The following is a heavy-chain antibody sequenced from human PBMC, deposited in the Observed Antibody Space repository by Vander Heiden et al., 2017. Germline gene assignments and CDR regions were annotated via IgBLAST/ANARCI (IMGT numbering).Heavy chain of an antibody. CDR2: MSGSGGST. V-gene: IGHV3-23*01. Sequence: EVQLLESGGGLVQPGGSLRLSCAASGFPFSSYALSWVRQAAGKGLKWVSAMSGSGGSTYYADYVKGRFTISRDNSKNTLYLQMNSLRAEDTAVYYCAKDRDSSGWYGYNWFDPWGQGTLVTVSS. D-gene: IGHD6-19*01. J-gene: IGHJ5*02. CDR1: GFPFSSYA. CDR3: AKDRDSSGWYGYNWFDP.